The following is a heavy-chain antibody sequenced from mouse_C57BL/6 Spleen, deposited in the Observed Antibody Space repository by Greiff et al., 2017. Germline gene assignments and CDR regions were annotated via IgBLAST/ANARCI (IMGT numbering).Heavy chain of an antibody. CDR3: ARNWVDGYFDY. D-gene: IGHD4-1*01. Sequence: QVQLQQSGAELVRPGASVKLSCKASGYTFTDYYINWVKQRPGQGLEWIARIYPGSGNTYYNEKFKGKATLTAEKSSSTAYMQLSSLTSEDSAVYFCARNWVDGYFDYWGQGTTLTVSS. CDR2: IYPGSGNT. CDR1: GYTFTDYY. V-gene: IGHV1-76*01. J-gene: IGHJ2*01.